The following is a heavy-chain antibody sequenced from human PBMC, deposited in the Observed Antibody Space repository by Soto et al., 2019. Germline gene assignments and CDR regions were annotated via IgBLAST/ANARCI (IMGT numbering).Heavy chain of an antibody. J-gene: IGHJ4*02. CDR3: ARDYYDSSPPDY. CDR1: GYTFTSYY. V-gene: IGHV1-46*01. D-gene: IGHD3-22*01. CDR2: INPRGGST. Sequence: QVQLVQSGAEVKKPGASVKVSCKASGYTFTSYYMHWVLQAPGQGLEWMGIINPRGGSTSYAQKFQGRVTMTRDTSTSTVYMELSSLRSEDTAVYSCARDYYDSSPPDYWGQGTLVTVSS.